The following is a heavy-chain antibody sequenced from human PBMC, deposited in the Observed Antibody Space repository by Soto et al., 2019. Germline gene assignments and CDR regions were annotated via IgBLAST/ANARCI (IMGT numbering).Heavy chain of an antibody. CDR3: ARDLGIAGAGTSWFGP. J-gene: IGHJ5*02. CDR2: IIPIFGTA. D-gene: IGHD6-19*01. V-gene: IGHV1-69*12. CDR1: GGTFSSYA. Sequence: QVQLVQSGAEVKKPGSSVKVSCKASGGTFSSYAISWVRQAPGQGLEWMGGIIPIFGTANYALKFQGRVTITADDSTSTADMGLSGLRPEDTGVYYCARDLGIAGAGTSWFGPWGQGSLVTVSS.